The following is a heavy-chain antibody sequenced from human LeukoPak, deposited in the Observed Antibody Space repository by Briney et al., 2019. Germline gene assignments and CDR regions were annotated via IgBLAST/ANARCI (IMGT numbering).Heavy chain of an antibody. CDR2: ISYSGIA. Sequence: SETLSLICTVSGGSISSGGYYWSWIRQHAGKGLELLGCISYSGIAYYNPSLKSRVIVSVDTSRNQFSLDLSSVTAADTALYCCARVLYDYYFDFWGQGTLVTVSS. CDR3: ARVLYDYYFDF. V-gene: IGHV4-31*03. J-gene: IGHJ4*02. CDR1: GGSISSGGYY. D-gene: IGHD2/OR15-2a*01.